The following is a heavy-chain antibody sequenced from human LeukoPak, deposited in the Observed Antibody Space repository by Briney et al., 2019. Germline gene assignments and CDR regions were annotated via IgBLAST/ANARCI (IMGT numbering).Heavy chain of an antibody. Sequence: GGSLRLSCAASGFTFSSYWMSWVRQAPGKGLEWVANIKQDGSEKYYVDSVKGRFTISRDNAKNSLYLQMNSLRAEDTAVYYCARTSGRSSWYSYYYYGMVVWGQGTTVTVSS. J-gene: IGHJ6*02. D-gene: IGHD6-13*01. CDR1: GFTFSSYW. CDR3: ARTSGRSSWYSYYYYGMVV. V-gene: IGHV3-7*01. CDR2: IKQDGSEK.